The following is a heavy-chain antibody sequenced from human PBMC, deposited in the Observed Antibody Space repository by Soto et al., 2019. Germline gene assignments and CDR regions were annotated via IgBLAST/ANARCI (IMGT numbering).Heavy chain of an antibody. CDR2: IYYRGST. Sequence: SETLSLTCTVSGGSISSSSYYWGWIRQPPGKGLEWIGSIYYRGSTYYNPSLKSRVTISVDTSKNQFSLKLSSVTAADTAVYYCARPVWWYSGRYSPGMDVWGQGTTVTVSS. CDR3: ARPVWWYSGRYSPGMDV. J-gene: IGHJ6*02. V-gene: IGHV4-39*01. D-gene: IGHD1-26*01. CDR1: GGSISSSSYY.